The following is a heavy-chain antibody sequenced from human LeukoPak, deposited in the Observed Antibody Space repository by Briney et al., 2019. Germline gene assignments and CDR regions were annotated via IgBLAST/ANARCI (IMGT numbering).Heavy chain of an antibody. CDR1: GGSISSGGYY. CDR3: ARALIAARPFDY. V-gene: IGHV4-30-2*01. D-gene: IGHD6-6*01. CDR2: IYHSGST. Sequence: SQTLSLTCTVSGGSISSGGYYWSWIRQPPGKGLEWIGYIYHSGSTYYNPSLKSRVTISVDRSKNQFSLKLSSVTAADTAVYYCARALIAARPFDYWGQGTLVTVPS. J-gene: IGHJ4*02.